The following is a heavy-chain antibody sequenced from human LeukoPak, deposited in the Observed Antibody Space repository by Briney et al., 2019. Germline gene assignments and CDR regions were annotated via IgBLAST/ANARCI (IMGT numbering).Heavy chain of an antibody. Sequence: GASVKVSCKASGFTFTSSAMQWVRQARGQRLEWMGWIVVGSGNTNYAQKFQERVTITRDMSTSTAYMELSSLRSEDTAVYYCARVAAYYYYMDVWGKGTTVTVSS. CDR2: IVVGSGNT. D-gene: IGHD6-25*01. CDR1: GFTFTSSA. CDR3: ARVAAYYYYMDV. V-gene: IGHV1-58*02. J-gene: IGHJ6*03.